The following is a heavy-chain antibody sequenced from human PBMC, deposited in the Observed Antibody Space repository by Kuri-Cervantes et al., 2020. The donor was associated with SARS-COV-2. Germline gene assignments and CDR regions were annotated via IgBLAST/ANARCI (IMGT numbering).Heavy chain of an antibody. CDR3: ARDDHDWGEGGAFDI. J-gene: IGHJ3*02. Sequence: GESLKISCAASGFIVSSSYMSWVRQAPGKGLEWVANIKQDGSEKYYVDSVKGRFTISRDNAKNSLYLQMNSLRAEDTAVYYCARDDHDWGEGGAFDIWGQGTMVTVSS. CDR1: GFIVSSSY. V-gene: IGHV3-7*01. D-gene: IGHD7-27*01. CDR2: IKQDGSEK.